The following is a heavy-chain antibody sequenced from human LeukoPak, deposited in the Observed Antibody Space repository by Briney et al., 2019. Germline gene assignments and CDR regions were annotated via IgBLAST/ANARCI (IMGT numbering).Heavy chain of an antibody. CDR3: ARDPGRGYTYGYGFDY. CDR2: IWYDGSNK. Sequence: GGSLRLSRAASGFTFSSYGMHWVRQAPGKGPEWVAVIWYDGSNKYYADSVKGRFTISRDNSKNTLYLQMNSLRAEDTAVYYCARDPGRGYTYGYGFDYWGQGTLVTVSS. D-gene: IGHD5-18*01. V-gene: IGHV3-33*08. J-gene: IGHJ4*02. CDR1: GFTFSSYG.